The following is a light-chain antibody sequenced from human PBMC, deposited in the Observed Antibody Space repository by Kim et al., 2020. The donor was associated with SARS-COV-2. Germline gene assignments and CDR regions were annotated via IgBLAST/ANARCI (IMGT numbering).Light chain of an antibody. CDR3: QQYGSSLRT. CDR1: QSVSSSY. Sequence: DIVLTQSPGTLSLSPGERATLSCRASQSVSSSYLAWYQQKPGQAPRLLIYGASSSATGIPDRFSGSGSGTDFTLTISRLEPEDFAVYYCQQYGSSLRTFGQGTKV. J-gene: IGKJ1*01. V-gene: IGKV3-20*01. CDR2: GAS.